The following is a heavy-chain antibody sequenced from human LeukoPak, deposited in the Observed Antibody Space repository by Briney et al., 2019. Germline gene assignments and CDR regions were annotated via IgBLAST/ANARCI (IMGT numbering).Heavy chain of an antibody. CDR2: IYTSGST. V-gene: IGHV4-4*07. J-gene: IGHJ4*02. CDR1: GGSISSYY. D-gene: IGHD3-10*01. CDR3: ARGVDYYGSGSSNFDY. Sequence: SETLSLTCTVSGGSISSYYWSWIRQPAGKGLEWIGRIYTSGSTNYNPSLKSRVTMSVDTSKNQFSLKLSSVTAADTAVYYCARGVDYYGSGSSNFDYWGQGTLVTVSS.